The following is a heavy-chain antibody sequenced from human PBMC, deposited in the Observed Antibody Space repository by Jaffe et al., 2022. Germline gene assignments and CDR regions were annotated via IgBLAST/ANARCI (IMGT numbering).Heavy chain of an antibody. CDR1: GGSISSGSYY. J-gene: IGHJ4*02. CDR2: IYTSGST. Sequence: QVQLQESGPGLVKPSQTLSLTCTVSGGSISSGSYYWSWIRQPAGKGLEWIGRIYTSGSTNYNPSLKSRVTISVDTSKNQFSLKLSSVTAADTAVYYCARDRGDYAEGYFDYWGQGTLVTVSS. D-gene: IGHD4-17*01. CDR3: ARDRGDYAEGYFDY. V-gene: IGHV4-61*02.